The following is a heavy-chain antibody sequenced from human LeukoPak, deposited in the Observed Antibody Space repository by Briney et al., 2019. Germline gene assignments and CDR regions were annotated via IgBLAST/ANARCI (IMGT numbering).Heavy chain of an antibody. CDR2: IQYDGSNK. V-gene: IGHV3-30*02. J-gene: IGHJ4*02. D-gene: IGHD6-13*01. Sequence: GGSLRLSCAASGFTFSSYGMHWVRQAPGKGLEWVTFIQYDGSNKYYADSVKGRFTISRDNSKNTVYLQMNSLRVEDTAVYYCARVGAMSSSWLLHWGQGTLVIVSS. CDR1: GFTFSSYG. CDR3: ARVGAMSSSWLLH.